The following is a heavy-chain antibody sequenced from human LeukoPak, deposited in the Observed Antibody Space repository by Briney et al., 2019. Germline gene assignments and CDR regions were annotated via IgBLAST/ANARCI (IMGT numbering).Heavy chain of an antibody. D-gene: IGHD5-18*01. J-gene: IGHJ4*02. Sequence: GGCVRLSCAASGFTFSFAAMTWARQGPGKGLEWVSLISASGVSTYYADSVKGRFTISRDNSKNTVYLQMNSLRAEDTALYYCAKDIQGANWGQGTLVTVSS. CDR3: AKDIQGAN. CDR1: GFTFSFAA. CDR2: ISASGVST. V-gene: IGHV3-23*01.